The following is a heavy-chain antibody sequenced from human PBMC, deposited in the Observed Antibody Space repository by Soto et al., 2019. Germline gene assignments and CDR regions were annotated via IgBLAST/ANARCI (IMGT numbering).Heavy chain of an antibody. CDR2: IYYSGNT. Sequence: QLQLQESGPGLVKPSETLSLTCTVSGGSISSSSYYWGWIRQPPGKGLEWIGSIYYSGNTYYNPSLKSRVTISVDTSKTQFSLKLSSVTAADTAVYYCARRAGDDSSGYYNWFDPWGQGTLVTVSS. V-gene: IGHV4-39*01. CDR3: ARRAGDDSSGYYNWFDP. CDR1: GGSISSSSYY. J-gene: IGHJ5*02. D-gene: IGHD3-22*01.